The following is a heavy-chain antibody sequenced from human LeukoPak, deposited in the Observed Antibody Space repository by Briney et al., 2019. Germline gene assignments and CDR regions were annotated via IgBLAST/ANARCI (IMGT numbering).Heavy chain of an antibody. Sequence: GGSLRLSCAASGFTVSSNYMGWVRQAPGKGLEWVSVIYSGGSTYYADSVKGRFTISRDNSKNTLYLQMNSLRAEDTAVYHCARARGGWYVFDYWGQGTLVTVSS. CDR3: ARARGGWYVFDY. CDR2: IYSGGST. J-gene: IGHJ4*02. V-gene: IGHV3-53*01. D-gene: IGHD6-19*01. CDR1: GFTVSSNY.